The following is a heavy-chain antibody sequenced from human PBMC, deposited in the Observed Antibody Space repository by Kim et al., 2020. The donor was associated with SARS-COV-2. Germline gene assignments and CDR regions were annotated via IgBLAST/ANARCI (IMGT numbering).Heavy chain of an antibody. Sequence: GGSLRLSCAASGFTFSSYEMNWVRQGPGKGLEVVSYISSSGSTISYADSVKGRFTISRDNAKNSLYLQMNSLGAEDTAVYYCARHRTMTIFGGVIDYYYMDVWGKGTTVTVSS. J-gene: IGHJ6*03. CDR2: ISSSGSTI. D-gene: IGHD3-3*01. CDR3: ARHRTMTIFGGVIDYYYMDV. CDR1: GFTFSSYE. V-gene: IGHV3-48*03.